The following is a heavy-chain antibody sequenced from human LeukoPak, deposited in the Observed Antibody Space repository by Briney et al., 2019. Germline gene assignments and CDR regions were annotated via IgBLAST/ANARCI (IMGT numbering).Heavy chain of an antibody. D-gene: IGHD3-10*01. V-gene: IGHV3-33*01. CDR2: IWYDGSNK. CDR3: ARDKGRFYYGSYGMDV. CDR1: GFTFSSYG. Sequence: GGSLTLSCAASGFTFSSYGMHWVRQAPGKGLEWVAVIWYDGSNKYYADSVKGRFTISRDHSKNTLYLQMNSLRAEDTAVYYCARDKGRFYYGSYGMDVWGQGTTVTVSS. J-gene: IGHJ6*02.